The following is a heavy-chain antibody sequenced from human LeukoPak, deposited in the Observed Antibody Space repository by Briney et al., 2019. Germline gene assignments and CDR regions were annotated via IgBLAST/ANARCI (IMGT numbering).Heavy chain of an antibody. D-gene: IGHD3-22*01. J-gene: IGHJ4*02. CDR2: ISSTSSII. Sequence: GGSLRLSCAASALTFSSYTMNCVRQAPGKGLEWVSYISSTSSIIYYADSVKGRFTISRDNAKNSLYLQMNSLRDEDTAVYYCARGYSDSSGYPDFWGQGTLVTVSS. V-gene: IGHV3-48*02. CDR3: ARGYSDSSGYPDF. CDR1: ALTFSSYT.